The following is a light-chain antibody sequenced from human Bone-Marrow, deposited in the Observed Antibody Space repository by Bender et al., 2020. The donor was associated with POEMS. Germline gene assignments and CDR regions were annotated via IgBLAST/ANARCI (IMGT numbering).Light chain of an antibody. J-gene: IGLJ3*02. CDR2: QAD. CDR1: SSEGGTYNL. CDR3: CSYSSSSTLGV. V-gene: IGLV2-14*02. Sequence: QSALTQPASVSGSPGQSITISCTRTSSEGGTYNLVSWYQQHPGKGPKLIIYQADRRPSGVSNRFSGSKSGNTASLTISGLQADDEADYYCCSYSSSSTLGVFGGGTKLTVL.